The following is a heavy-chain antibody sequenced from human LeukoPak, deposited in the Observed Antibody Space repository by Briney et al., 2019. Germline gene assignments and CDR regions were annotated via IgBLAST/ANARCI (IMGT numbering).Heavy chain of an antibody. CDR3: ARDQSPGLYGMDV. Sequence: ASVKVSCKASGYTFTSYYMHWVRQAPGQGLEWMRIINPSGGSTSYAQKFQGRVTMTRDTSTSTVYMELSSLRSEDTAVYYCARDQSPGLYGMDVWGQGTTVTVSS. V-gene: IGHV1-46*01. CDR1: GYTFTSYY. J-gene: IGHJ6*02. CDR2: INPSGGST.